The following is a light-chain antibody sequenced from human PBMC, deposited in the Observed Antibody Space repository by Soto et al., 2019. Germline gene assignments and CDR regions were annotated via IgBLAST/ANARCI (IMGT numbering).Light chain of an antibody. CDR2: EVS. J-gene: IGLJ1*01. CDR1: SSDIGGYNY. V-gene: IGLV2-14*01. Sequence: QSSLTQPASVSGSPGQSITISCTGTSSDIGGYNYVSWYQQHPGKAPKLMLYEVSNRPSGVSNRFSGFKSGNTASLTITGLQAEDEADYYCNSYTSSSTLYVFGTGTKVT. CDR3: NSYTSSSTLYV.